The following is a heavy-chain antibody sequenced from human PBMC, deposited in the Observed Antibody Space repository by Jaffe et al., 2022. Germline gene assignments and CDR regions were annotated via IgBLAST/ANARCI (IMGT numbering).Heavy chain of an antibody. CDR2: IYHSGST. D-gene: IGHD3-22*01. CDR3: ARLDSSGYYWVPFDY. V-gene: IGHV4-38-2*01. J-gene: IGHJ4*02. Sequence: QVQLQESGPGLVKPSETLSLTCAVSGYSISSGYYWGWIRQPPGKGLEWIGSIYHSGSTYYNPSLKSRVTISVDTSKNQFSLKLSSVTAADTAVYYCARLDSSGYYWVPFDYWGQGTLVTVSS. CDR1: GYSISSGYY.